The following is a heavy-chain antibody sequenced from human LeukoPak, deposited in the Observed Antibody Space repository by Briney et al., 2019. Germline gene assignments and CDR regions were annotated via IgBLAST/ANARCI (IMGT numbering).Heavy chain of an antibody. CDR2: ITTNGDTT. V-gene: IGHV3-64*01. J-gene: IGHJ4*02. CDR1: GFTFSTYA. CDR3: ARETRYYYDSSGYYLTL. D-gene: IGHD3-22*01. Sequence: PGGSLRLSCTASGFTFSTYAMHWVRQAPGKGLEYVSAITTNGDTTYYANSVKGRFTISRDNSKNTLYLQMNSLRAEDTAVYYCARETRYYYDSSGYYLTLWGQGTLVTVSS.